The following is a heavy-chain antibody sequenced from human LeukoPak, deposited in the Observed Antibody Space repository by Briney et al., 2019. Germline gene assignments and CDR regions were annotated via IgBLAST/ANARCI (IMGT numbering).Heavy chain of an antibody. J-gene: IGHJ4*02. D-gene: IGHD3-10*01. Sequence: PGGSLRLSCVASGFAFSQFPVHWVRQAPGRRLEWVAFISHDGGNKKYGDSVKGRFTISRDNSKNTVYLQMNSLRPEDTAIYYCARDKSYFGSGNYHYFDSWGQGALVIVSS. CDR1: GFAFSQFP. CDR3: ARDKSYFGSGNYHYFDS. CDR2: ISHDGGNK. V-gene: IGHV3-30-3*01.